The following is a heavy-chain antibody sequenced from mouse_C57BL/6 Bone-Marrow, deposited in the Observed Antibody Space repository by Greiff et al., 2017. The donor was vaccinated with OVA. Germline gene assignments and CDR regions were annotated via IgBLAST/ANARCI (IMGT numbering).Heavy chain of an antibody. CDR3: ASHYGSSLYWYFDV. V-gene: IGHV5-6*02. Sequence: DVKLVESGGDLVKPGGSLKLSCAASGFTFSSYGMSWVRQTPDKRLEWVATISSGGSYTYYPDSVKGRFTISRDNAKNTLYLQMGSLKSEDTAMYYCASHYGSSLYWYFDVWGTGTTVTVSS. CDR1: GFTFSSYG. CDR2: ISSGGSYT. J-gene: IGHJ1*03. D-gene: IGHD1-1*01.